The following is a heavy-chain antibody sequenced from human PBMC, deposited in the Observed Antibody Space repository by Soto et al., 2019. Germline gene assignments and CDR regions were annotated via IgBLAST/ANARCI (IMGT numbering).Heavy chain of an antibody. Sequence: SETLSLTCTVSGGSISSSSYYWGWIRQPPGKGLEWIGSIYYSGSTYYNPSLKSRVTISVDTSKNQFSLKLSSVTAADTAVYYCARQAYDFWSGYLGDYYYGMDVWGQGTTVTVSS. CDR1: GGSISSSSYY. CDR2: IYYSGST. J-gene: IGHJ6*02. D-gene: IGHD3-3*01. V-gene: IGHV4-39*01. CDR3: ARQAYDFWSGYLGDYYYGMDV.